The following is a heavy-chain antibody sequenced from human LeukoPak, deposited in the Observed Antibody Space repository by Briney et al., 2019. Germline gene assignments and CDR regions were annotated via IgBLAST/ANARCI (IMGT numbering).Heavy chain of an antibody. D-gene: IGHD1-26*01. CDR1: GFTFSSYA. CDR3: AKDISGSYSVDY. CDR2: ISYDGSSK. J-gene: IGHJ4*02. V-gene: IGHV3-30-3*01. Sequence: GGSLRLSCAASGFTFSSYAMHWVRQAPGKGLEWVAVISYDGSSKYYADSVRGRFTISRDNSKNTLYLQMNSLRAEDTAVYYCAKDISGSYSVDYWGQGTLVTVSS.